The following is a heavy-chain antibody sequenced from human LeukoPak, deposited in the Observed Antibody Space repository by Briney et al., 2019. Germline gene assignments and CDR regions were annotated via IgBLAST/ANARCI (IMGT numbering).Heavy chain of an antibody. J-gene: IGHJ4*02. CDR1: EFTFSSYA. V-gene: IGHV3-30*18. Sequence: PGGSLRLSCAASEFTFSSYAMHWVRQAPGKGLEWVALVSNDGGDKYYAASVKGRFTISRDNSKNTLYLQMNSLRGEDTCVYYCAKAHLLDWLLPFDYWGQGTLVTVSS. CDR3: AKAHLLDWLLPFDY. D-gene: IGHD3/OR15-3a*01. CDR2: VSNDGGDK.